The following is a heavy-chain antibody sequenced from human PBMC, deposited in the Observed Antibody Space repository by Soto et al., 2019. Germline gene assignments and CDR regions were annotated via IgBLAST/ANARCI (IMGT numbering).Heavy chain of an antibody. CDR1: GGSISTYY. Sequence: SETLSLTCTVSGGSISTYYWSWIRQPPGKGLEWIGYIYYTGNTKYNPSLKSRVTISVDTPKNQFSLKLSSVTAADTAVYYCVRSKTGELSPIANWGQGAPVNVSS. D-gene: IGHD3-16*02. V-gene: IGHV4-59*01. CDR3: VRSKTGELSPIAN. CDR2: IYYTGNT. J-gene: IGHJ4*02.